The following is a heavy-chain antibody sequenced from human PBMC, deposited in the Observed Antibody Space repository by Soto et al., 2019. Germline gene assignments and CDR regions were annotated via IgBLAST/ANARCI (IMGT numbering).Heavy chain of an antibody. CDR2: TKHKVSSYAT. J-gene: IGHJ4*02. Sequence: EVQLVESGGGLVQPGGSLRLSCAVSGFTLSDHFMDWVRQAPGKGLEWVGRTKHKVSSYATEYAASVKGRFTISRDDSYTSLDRQMSSLRTEDMAVYYSVAYLSYYVHWGQGTLVTVSS. CDR1: GFTLSDHF. V-gene: IGHV3-72*01. D-gene: IGHD3-10*02. CDR3: VAYLSYYVH.